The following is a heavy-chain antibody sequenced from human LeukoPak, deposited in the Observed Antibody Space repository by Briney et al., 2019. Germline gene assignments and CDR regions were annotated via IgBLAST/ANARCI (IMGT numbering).Heavy chain of an antibody. D-gene: IGHD5/OR15-5a*01. V-gene: IGHV3-23*01. CDR2: ISGSGGST. Sequence: GGSLRLSCAASGFTFSSYGMHWVRQAPGKGLEWVSAISGSGGSTYYADSVKGRFTISRDNSKNTLYLQMNSLRAEDTAVYYCAKGLWVYNYFDYWGQGTLVTVSS. CDR1: GFTFSSYG. CDR3: AKGLWVYNYFDY. J-gene: IGHJ4*02.